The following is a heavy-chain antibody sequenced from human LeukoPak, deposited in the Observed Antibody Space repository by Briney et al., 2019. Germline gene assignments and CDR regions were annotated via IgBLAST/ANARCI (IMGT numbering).Heavy chain of an antibody. Sequence: PGGSLRLSCAASGFTFDDYAMHWVRQAPGKGLEWVSGISWNSGSIGYADSVKGRFTISRDNAKNSLYLQMNSLRAEDTALYYCAKDRIAVAGTILNYFDYWGQGTLVTVSS. CDR1: GFTFDDYA. D-gene: IGHD6-19*01. CDR2: ISWNSGSI. CDR3: AKDRIAVAGTILNYFDY. V-gene: IGHV3-9*01. J-gene: IGHJ4*02.